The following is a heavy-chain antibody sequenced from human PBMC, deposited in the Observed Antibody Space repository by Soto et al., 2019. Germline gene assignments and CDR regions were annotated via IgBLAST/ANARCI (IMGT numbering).Heavy chain of an antibody. CDR3: GRGRSGQIVVFY. CDR1: GYTFTGHY. Sequence: WASVKVSCKASGYTFTGHYIHWVRQAPEQGPEWMGEIGPESGATRYAQKFQGRVTMTRDMSTTTGYMELNNLSPDDTAVYYCGRGRSGQIVVFYWGQGTPVTVSS. D-gene: IGHD5-12*01. J-gene: IGHJ4*02. V-gene: IGHV1-2*02. CDR2: IGPESGAT.